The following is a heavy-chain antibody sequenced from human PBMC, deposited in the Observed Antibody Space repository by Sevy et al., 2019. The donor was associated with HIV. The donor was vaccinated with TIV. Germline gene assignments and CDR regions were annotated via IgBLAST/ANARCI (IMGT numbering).Heavy chain of an antibody. CDR3: TRESCSTSCYGYYDSTWLPVH. CDR2: IRSKAYGGTT. J-gene: IGHJ4*02. Sequence: GGSLRLSCTASGFTFGDYAMSWFRQAPGKGLEWVGFIRSKAYGGTTEYAASEKGRFTISRDDSKSIAYLQTNSLKTEDTAVYYCTRESCSTSCYGYYDSTWLPVHWGQGTLVTVSS. V-gene: IGHV3-49*03. CDR1: GFTFGDYA. D-gene: IGHD2-2*01.